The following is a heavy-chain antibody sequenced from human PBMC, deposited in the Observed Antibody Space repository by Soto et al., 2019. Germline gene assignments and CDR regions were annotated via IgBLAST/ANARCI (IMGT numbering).Heavy chain of an antibody. D-gene: IGHD6-13*01. CDR3: ASHSWYLGDNFYRP. CDR2: IYYSGST. CDR1: GGSISSSSYY. J-gene: IGHJ5*02. V-gene: IGHV4-39*01. Sequence: PSETLSLTCTVSGGSISSSSYYWGWIRQPPGKGLEWIGSIYYSGSTYYNPSLKSRVTISVDTSKNQFSLKLSSVTAADTAVYFCASHSWYLGDNFYRPWGQRTLVTVSS.